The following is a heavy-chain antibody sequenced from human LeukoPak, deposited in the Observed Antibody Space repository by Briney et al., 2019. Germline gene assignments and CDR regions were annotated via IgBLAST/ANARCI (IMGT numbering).Heavy chain of an antibody. CDR2: IYYSGST. V-gene: IGHV4-59*01. J-gene: IGHJ4*02. CDR3: ARGTSPRWLQPSRAYYFDY. D-gene: IGHD5-24*01. CDR1: GGSISSYY. Sequence: SETRSLTCTVSGGSISSYYWSWIRQPPGKGLEWIGYIYYSGSTNYNPSLKSRVTISVDTSKNQFSLKLSSVTAADTAVYYCARGTSPRWLQPSRAYYFDYWGQGTLVTVSS.